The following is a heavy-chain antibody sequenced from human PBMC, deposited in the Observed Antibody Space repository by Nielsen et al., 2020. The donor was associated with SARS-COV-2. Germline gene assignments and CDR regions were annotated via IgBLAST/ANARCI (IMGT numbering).Heavy chain of an antibody. J-gene: IGHJ4*02. V-gene: IGHV1-46*01. CDR3: ATPITVDYFDY. Sequence: ASVKVSCKASGDTFPIDNIHWLRQAPGQGLEWIGIINLSAGSTDPAQKFKGRVTMTRDTSASTVYLALTSLKSEDTAVYYCATPITVDYFDYWGQGTLVTVSS. CDR1: GDTFPIDN. CDR2: INLSAGST.